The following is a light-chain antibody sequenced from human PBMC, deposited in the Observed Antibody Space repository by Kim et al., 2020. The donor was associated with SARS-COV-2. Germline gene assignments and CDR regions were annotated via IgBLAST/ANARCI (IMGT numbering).Light chain of an antibody. CDR3: CSYAGSSWV. CDR1: SSDVGSYNL. V-gene: IGLV2-23*01. J-gene: IGLJ3*02. CDR2: EGS. Sequence: PGQSIIISCTGTSSDVGSYNLVSWYQQHPGKAPKLMIYEGSKRPSGVSNRFSGSKSGNTASLTISGLQAEDEADYYCCSYAGSSWVFGGGTQLTVL.